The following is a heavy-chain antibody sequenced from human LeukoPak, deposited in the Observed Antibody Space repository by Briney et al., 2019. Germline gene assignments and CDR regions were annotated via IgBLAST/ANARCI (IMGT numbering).Heavy chain of an antibody. Sequence: GASVKVSCKASGYTFTSYAVHWVRQAPGQRLEWMGWINAGSGNTKYSQKLQGRVTITRDTSASTAYMELSSLRSEDTAVYYCAAGPRWLGSPWGYWGQGTLVTVSS. CDR1: GYTFTSYA. CDR3: AAGPRWLGSPWGY. D-gene: IGHD6-19*01. J-gene: IGHJ4*02. V-gene: IGHV1-3*01. CDR2: INAGSGNT.